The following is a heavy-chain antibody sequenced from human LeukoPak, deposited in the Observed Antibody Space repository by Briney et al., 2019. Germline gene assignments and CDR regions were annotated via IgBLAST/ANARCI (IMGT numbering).Heavy chain of an antibody. CDR2: IYPGDSDT. Sequence: GESLKISCKGSGYSFTSYSIGWVRQMPGKGPEWMGIIYPGDSDTRYSPSFQGQVTISADKSISTAYLQWSSLKASDTAMYYCASLAAAGVPFFDYWGQGTLVTVSS. CDR1: GYSFTSYS. V-gene: IGHV5-51*01. J-gene: IGHJ4*02. CDR3: ASLAAAGVPFFDY. D-gene: IGHD6-13*01.